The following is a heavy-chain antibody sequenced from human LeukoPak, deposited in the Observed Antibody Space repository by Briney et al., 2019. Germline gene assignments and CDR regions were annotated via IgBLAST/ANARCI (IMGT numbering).Heavy chain of an antibody. J-gene: IGHJ4*02. CDR3: VRDGDDWNDFDH. CDR2: IWYDGSNK. D-gene: IGHD1-1*01. Sequence: GRSLRLSCAASGFTFSSYGMHWVRQAPGKGLEWVAVIWYDGSNKYYADSVKGRFTISRDNAKNSLYLQMNSLRVEDTAVYYCVRDGDDWNDFDHWGQGTLVTVSS. CDR1: GFTFSSYG. V-gene: IGHV3-33*01.